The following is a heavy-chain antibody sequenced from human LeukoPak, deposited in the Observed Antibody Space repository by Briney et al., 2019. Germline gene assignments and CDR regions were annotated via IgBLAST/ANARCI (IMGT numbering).Heavy chain of an antibody. CDR1: GFTFDDYA. J-gene: IGHJ4*02. CDR2: ISWNSGSI. Sequence: GGSLRLSCAASGFTFDDYAMHWVRHAPGKGLEGVSGISWNSGSIGYADSVKGRFTISRDNAKNSLYLQMNSLRAEDTALYYCAKEGPGYYGSGSMGIDYWGQGTLVTVSS. D-gene: IGHD3-10*01. V-gene: IGHV3-9*01. CDR3: AKEGPGYYGSGSMGIDY.